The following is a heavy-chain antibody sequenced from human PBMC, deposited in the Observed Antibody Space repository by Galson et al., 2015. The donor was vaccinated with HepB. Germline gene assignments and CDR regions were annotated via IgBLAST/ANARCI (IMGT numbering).Heavy chain of an antibody. D-gene: IGHD2-2*01. J-gene: IGHJ5*02. Sequence: LRLSCAASGFTLSTYDMHWVRQGPGKGLEWVSCLGIAGDTYYPDSVRGRFTISRQSAQNSLYLQMNSLRPEDTAVYYCARAVPGQTWFDPWDQGTLVTVSS. CDR2: LGIAGDT. V-gene: IGHV3-13*01. CDR3: ARAVPGQTWFDP. CDR1: GFTLSTYD.